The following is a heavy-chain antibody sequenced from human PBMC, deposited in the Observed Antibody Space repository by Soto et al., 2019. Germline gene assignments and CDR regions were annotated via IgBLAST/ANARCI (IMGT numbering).Heavy chain of an antibody. CDR1: GYTFTSYA. Sequence: QVQLVQSGAAVKKPGASVKVSCKASGYTFTSYAMHWVRQAPGQRLEWMGWINAGNGNTKYSQKFQGRVTITRDTSASTAYMELSSLRSEDTAVYYCATGLSSRYSYYFAYWGQGTLVTVSS. J-gene: IGHJ4*02. V-gene: IGHV1-3*01. CDR2: INAGNGNT. D-gene: IGHD6-13*01. CDR3: ATGLSSRYSYYFAY.